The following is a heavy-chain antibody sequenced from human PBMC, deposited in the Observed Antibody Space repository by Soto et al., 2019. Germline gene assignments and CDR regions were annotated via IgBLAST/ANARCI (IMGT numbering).Heavy chain of an antibody. V-gene: IGHV3-15*07. CDR3: TTDLISGWADY. D-gene: IGHD6-19*01. Sequence: EVPLVESGGGLVKPGGSLRLSCAASGFTFSRAWMNWVRQAPGKGLEWVGRMKGKIDGGTTDYASPVKGRFTISRDESKSTLYLQMNSLKTEDTAVYYCTTDLISGWADYWGQGTLVTVSS. CDR2: MKGKIDGGTT. J-gene: IGHJ4*02. CDR1: GFTFSRAW.